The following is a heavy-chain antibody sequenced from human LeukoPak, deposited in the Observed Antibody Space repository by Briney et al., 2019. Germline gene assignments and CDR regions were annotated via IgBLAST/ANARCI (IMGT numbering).Heavy chain of an antibody. CDR2: IRSKANSYAT. V-gene: IGHV3-73*01. D-gene: IGHD2-2*01. Sequence: GGSLRLSCAASGFTFGSYWMSWVRQASGKGLEWVGRIRSKANSYATAYAASVKGRFTISRDDSKNTAYLQMNSLKTEDTAVYYCTRRRDCSSTSCTYYYYMDVWGKGTTVTISS. CDR1: GFTFGSYW. CDR3: TRRRDCSSTSCTYYYYMDV. J-gene: IGHJ6*03.